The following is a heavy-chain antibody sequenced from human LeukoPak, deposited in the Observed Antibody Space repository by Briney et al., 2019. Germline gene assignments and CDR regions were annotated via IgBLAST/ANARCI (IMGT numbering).Heavy chain of an antibody. V-gene: IGHV4-59*01. CDR3: ARVVRYGDYDHYYHYMDV. CDR2: IYYSGST. D-gene: IGHD4-17*01. J-gene: IGHJ6*03. Sequence: SETLSLTCTVSGGSISTYYWSWIRQPPGKGLEWIGYIYYSGSTNYNPSLKSRVTISVDTSKKQFSLKLSSVTAADTAVYYCARVVRYGDYDHYYHYMDVWGKGTTVTVSS. CDR1: GGSISTYY.